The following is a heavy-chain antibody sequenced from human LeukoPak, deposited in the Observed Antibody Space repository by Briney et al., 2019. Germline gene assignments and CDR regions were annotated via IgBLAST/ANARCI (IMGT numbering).Heavy chain of an antibody. V-gene: IGHV3-30*02. CDR1: RFTFSSYG. Sequence: EAGGSLRLSCAASRFTFSSYGMHWVRQTPGKGLKWVAFIRHDGSYQQYADSVKGRFTVSRDNSKDTVYLQMNSLRTEDTAVYYCAKNRDSSDYPRDFDYWGQGTLVTVSS. J-gene: IGHJ4*02. CDR3: AKNRDSSDYPRDFDY. D-gene: IGHD6-19*01. CDR2: IRHDGSYQ.